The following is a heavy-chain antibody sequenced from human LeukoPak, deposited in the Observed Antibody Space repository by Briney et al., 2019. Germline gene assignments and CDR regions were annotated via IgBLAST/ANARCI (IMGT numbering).Heavy chain of an antibody. CDR2: ISSSGGST. CDR3: ARDSGAAADHFDY. CDR1: GFTFSDYT. J-gene: IGHJ4*02. D-gene: IGHD6-13*01. Sequence: PGGSLRLSCSASGFTFSDYTMHWVRQAPGKGLEYVSGISSSGGSTYYADSVKGRSTISRDNSKNTLYLQMNSLRAEDTAVYYCARDSGAAADHFDYWGQGTLVTVSS. V-gene: IGHV3-64*04.